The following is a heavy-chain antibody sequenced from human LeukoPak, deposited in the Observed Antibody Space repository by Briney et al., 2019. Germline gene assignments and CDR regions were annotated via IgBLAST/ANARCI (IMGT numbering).Heavy chain of an antibody. D-gene: IGHD6-13*01. Sequence: GASVKVSCKASGGTFSSYAISWVRQAPGQGLEWMGGIIPIFGTANYAQKSQGRVTITADKSTSTAYMELSSLRSEDTAVYYCARSSSWPYYFDYWGQGTLVTVSS. J-gene: IGHJ4*02. CDR3: ARSSSWPYYFDY. CDR1: GGTFSSYA. CDR2: IIPIFGTA. V-gene: IGHV1-69*06.